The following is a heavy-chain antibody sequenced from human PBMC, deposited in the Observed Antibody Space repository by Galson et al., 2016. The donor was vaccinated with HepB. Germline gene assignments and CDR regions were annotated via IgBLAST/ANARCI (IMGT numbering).Heavy chain of an antibody. CDR1: GDSVSSKSAA. CDR3: ATGDDAMHV. CDR2: AYYRSKWYT. D-gene: IGHD1-14*01. J-gene: IGHJ6*02. Sequence: CAISGDSVSSKSAAWNWIRQSPSRGLEWLGRAYYRSKWYTDHAESVKGRITINADTSKNQFSLQMNAVTPEDTAVYYCATGDDAMHVWGQGTTVTVSS. V-gene: IGHV6-1*01.